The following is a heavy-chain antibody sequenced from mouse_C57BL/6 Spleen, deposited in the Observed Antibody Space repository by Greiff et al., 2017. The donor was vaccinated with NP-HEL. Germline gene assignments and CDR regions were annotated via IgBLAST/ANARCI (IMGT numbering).Heavy chain of an antibody. Sequence: DVQLQESVAELVRPGASVMLSCTASGFNIKNTYMHWVKQRPEQGLEWIGRIDPANGNTKYAPKFQGKATITAATSSNTAYLQLSSLTSEDAAIYYCARKIYYEGYYLDYWGQGTTLTVSS. J-gene: IGHJ2*01. CDR3: ARKIYYEGYYLDY. CDR1: GFNIKNTY. D-gene: IGHD2-4*01. V-gene: IGHV14-3*01. CDR2: IDPANGNT.